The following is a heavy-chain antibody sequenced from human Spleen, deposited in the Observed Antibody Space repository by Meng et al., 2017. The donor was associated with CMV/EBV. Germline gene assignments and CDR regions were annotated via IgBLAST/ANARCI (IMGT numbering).Heavy chain of an antibody. CDR3: ARAFDTSGYYRYFDY. V-gene: IGHV3-74*01. Sequence: GESLKISCAASGFTFSSYWMHWVRQVSGKGLVWVSRIDIDGSSTTYADSVKGRFTISRDNAKNTLFLQMNSLRAEDTAIYYCARAFDTSGYYRYFDYWGQGILVTVSS. CDR1: GFTFSSYW. CDR2: IDIDGSST. D-gene: IGHD3-22*01. J-gene: IGHJ4*02.